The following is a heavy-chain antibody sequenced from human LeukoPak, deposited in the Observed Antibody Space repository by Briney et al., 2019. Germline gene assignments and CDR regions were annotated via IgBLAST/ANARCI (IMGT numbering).Heavy chain of an antibody. Sequence: ASVKVSCKASGYTFTGYYMHWVRQAPGQGLEWMGWINPNSGGTNYAQKFQGRVTMTRDTSISTAYMELSRLRSDDTAVYYCARSLAGGSYSYYYYYYGMDVWGQGTTATVSS. CDR2: INPNSGGT. V-gene: IGHV1-2*02. D-gene: IGHD1-26*01. J-gene: IGHJ6*02. CDR3: ARSLAGGSYSYYYYYYGMDV. CDR1: GYTFTGYY.